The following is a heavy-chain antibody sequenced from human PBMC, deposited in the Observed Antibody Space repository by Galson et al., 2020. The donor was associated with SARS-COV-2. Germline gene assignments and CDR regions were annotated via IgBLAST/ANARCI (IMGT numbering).Heavy chain of an antibody. V-gene: IGHV1-2*02. Sequence: ASVKVSCKASGYTFTGYYMHWVRQAPGQGLEWMGWINPNSGGTNYAQKFQGRVTMTRDTSISTAYMELSRLRSDDTAVYYCARDFSRYYDILTGRNWYFDLWGRGTLVTVSS. CDR1: GYTFTGYY. J-gene: IGHJ2*01. D-gene: IGHD3-9*01. CDR2: INPNSGGT. CDR3: ARDFSRYYDILTGRNWYFDL.